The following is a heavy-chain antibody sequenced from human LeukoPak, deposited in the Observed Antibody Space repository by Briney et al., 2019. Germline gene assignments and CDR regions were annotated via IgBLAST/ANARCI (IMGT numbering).Heavy chain of an antibody. Sequence: PGGSLRLSCAASGFTFSSYGIHWVRQAPGKGLEWVAFIRYDGSNKYYADSVKGRFTISRDNSKNTLYLQMNSLRAEDTAVYYCAKAVRYFDWLLTAAIDYWGQGTLVTVSS. V-gene: IGHV3-30*02. D-gene: IGHD3-9*01. CDR3: AKAVRYFDWLLTAAIDY. J-gene: IGHJ4*02. CDR2: IRYDGSNK. CDR1: GFTFSSYG.